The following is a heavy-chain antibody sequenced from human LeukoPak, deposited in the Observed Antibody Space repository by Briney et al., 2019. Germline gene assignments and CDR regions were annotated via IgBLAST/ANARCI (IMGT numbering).Heavy chain of an antibody. J-gene: IGHJ4*02. V-gene: IGHV3-48*01. D-gene: IGHD6-19*01. CDR2: IGNSGSTV. CDR1: GFTFSVYG. Sequence: AGGSLRLSCAASGFTFSVYGMNWVRQAPGKGLEWVSYIGNSGSTVTYADSVKGRFTISRDNAKNSLYLQMSSLRVEDTAVYYCARVKWSSAWSGYWGQGVLVTVSS. CDR3: ARVKWSSAWSGY.